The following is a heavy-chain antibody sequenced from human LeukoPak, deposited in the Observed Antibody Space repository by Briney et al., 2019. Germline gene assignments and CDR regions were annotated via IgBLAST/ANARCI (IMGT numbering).Heavy chain of an antibody. CDR1: GGPFSRYA. V-gene: IGHV1-69*13. J-gene: IGHJ4*02. CDR3: ARVFRGLLGGSYYYFDS. D-gene: IGHD3-10*01. Sequence: SVKVSCKVSGGPFSRYAISWVRPAPGQGLEWMGGILPSFGTANYAQKFQVSVTITADESTGTAYMELSSLRSEDTAVYYCARVFRGLLGGSYYYFDSWGQGTLVAVSS. CDR2: ILPSFGTA.